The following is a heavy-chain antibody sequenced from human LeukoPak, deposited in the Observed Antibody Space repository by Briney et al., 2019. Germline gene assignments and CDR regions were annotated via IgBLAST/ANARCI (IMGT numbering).Heavy chain of an antibody. CDR3: LESSDAFDI. Sequence: GASVKVYCKASGYTFTSYAMNWVRQAPGQGLEWMGRINPNSGGTNYAQKFQGRVTMTRDTSISTAYMELSRLRSDDTAVYYCLESSDAFDIWGQGTMVTVSS. J-gene: IGHJ3*02. CDR1: GYTFTSYA. V-gene: IGHV1-2*06. CDR2: INPNSGGT.